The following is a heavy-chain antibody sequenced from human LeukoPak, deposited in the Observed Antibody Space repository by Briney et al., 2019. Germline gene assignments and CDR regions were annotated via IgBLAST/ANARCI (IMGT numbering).Heavy chain of an antibody. V-gene: IGHV1-2*02. CDR3: AREISRTLFY. CDR1: GYTFTGYS. J-gene: IGHJ4*02. CDR2: ISPNRGGI. D-gene: IGHD2-15*01. Sequence: GASVKVSCKASGYTFTGYSMHWVRQAPGQGLEWMGWISPNRGGINYAQKFQGRVTLTRDTSITTVYMELSSLRSDDTAVYYCAREISRTLFYWGQGALVTVSS.